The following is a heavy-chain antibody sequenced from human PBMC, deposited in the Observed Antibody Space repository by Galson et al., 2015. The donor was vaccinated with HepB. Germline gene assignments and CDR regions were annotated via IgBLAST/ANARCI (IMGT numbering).Heavy chain of an antibody. CDR2: ISSSGSST. Sequence: SLRLSCAASGFTFNIYAMSWVRQAPGKGLEWVSAISSSGSSTYYADSVKGRFTISRNNSTNTLYLQMNSLRVEDTALYYCARGQACSSVSCYTVGWFDPWGQGALVTVSS. CDR3: ARGQACSSVSCYTVGWFDP. D-gene: IGHD2-2*02. CDR1: GFTFNIYA. V-gene: IGHV3-23*01. J-gene: IGHJ5*02.